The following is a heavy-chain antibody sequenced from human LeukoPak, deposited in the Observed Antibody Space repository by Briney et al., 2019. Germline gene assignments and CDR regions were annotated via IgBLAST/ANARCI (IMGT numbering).Heavy chain of an antibody. CDR2: IDRDGRVQ. D-gene: IGHD2-21*01. CDR3: TGGSDKALSGEYYYYMDV. Sequence: HPGGSLRLSCTASGFTTHYWLNWVRQSPGKGLEWVANIDRDGRVQHYVDSVVGRFTISRDSAKNSLALQMHSLRAEDTAVYYCTGGSDKALSGEYYYYMDVWGTGTTVTVSS. V-gene: IGHV3-7*01. J-gene: IGHJ6*03. CDR1: GFTTHYW.